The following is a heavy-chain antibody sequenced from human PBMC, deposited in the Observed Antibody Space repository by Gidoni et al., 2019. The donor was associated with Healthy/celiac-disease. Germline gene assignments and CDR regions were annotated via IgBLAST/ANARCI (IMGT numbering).Heavy chain of an antibody. CDR2: INPSGGST. CDR1: GYTFTSYY. J-gene: IGHJ5*02. D-gene: IGHD1-7*01. Sequence: QVQLVQSGAEVKKPGASVKVSCKASGYTFTSYYMHWVRQAPGQGLEWMGIINPSGGSTSYAQKFQGRVTMTRDTSTSTVYMELSSLRSEDTAVYYCARGGRLELRLGWFDPWGQGTLVTVSS. CDR3: ARGGRLELRLGWFDP. V-gene: IGHV1-46*01.